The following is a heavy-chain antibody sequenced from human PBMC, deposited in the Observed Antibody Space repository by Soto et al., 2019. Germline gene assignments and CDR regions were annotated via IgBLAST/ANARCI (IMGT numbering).Heavy chain of an antibody. CDR1: GGSISNSNFY. D-gene: IGHD3-3*01. CDR2: IYYSGST. CDR3: ARRPFGYDFWSGYSGAFDI. J-gene: IGHJ3*02. Sequence: SETLCLTWSVAGGSISNSNFYWGWGRQTPGRGLEWIGYIYYSGSTNYNPSLKSRVTISVDTSKNQFSLKLSSVTAADTAVYYCARRPFGYDFWSGYSGAFDIWGQGTMVTVSS. V-gene: IGHV4-61*05.